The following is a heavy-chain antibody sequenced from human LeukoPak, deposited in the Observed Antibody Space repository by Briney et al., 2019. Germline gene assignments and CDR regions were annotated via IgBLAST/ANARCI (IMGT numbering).Heavy chain of an antibody. CDR3: ARDTTYCSGGSCYALFDY. D-gene: IGHD2-15*01. J-gene: IGHJ4*02. CDR2: ISSSSSYI. V-gene: IGHV3-21*01. CDR1: GFTFSSYS. Sequence: GGSLRLSCAASGFTFSSYSMNWVRQAPGKGLEWVSSISSSSSYIYYADSVKGRFTISRDNAKNSLYLQMNSLRAEDTAVYYCARDTTYCSGGSCYALFDYWGQGTLVTVSS.